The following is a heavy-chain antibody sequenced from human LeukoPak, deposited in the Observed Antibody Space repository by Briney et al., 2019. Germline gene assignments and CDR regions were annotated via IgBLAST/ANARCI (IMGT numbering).Heavy chain of an antibody. CDR2: ISYDGSNK. CDR3: ARTRSGSYYGPFDY. CDR1: GFTFSSYA. V-gene: IGHV3-30*14. J-gene: IGHJ4*02. Sequence: GGSLRLSCAASGFTFSSYAMHWVRQAPGKGLEWVAVISYDGSNKYYADSVKGRFTISRDNSKNTLYLQMGSLRAEDMAVYYCARTRSGSYYGPFDYWGQGTLVTVSS. D-gene: IGHD1-26*01.